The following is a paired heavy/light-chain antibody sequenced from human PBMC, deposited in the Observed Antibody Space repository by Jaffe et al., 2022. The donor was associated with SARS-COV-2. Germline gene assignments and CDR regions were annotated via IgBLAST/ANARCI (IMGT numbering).Light chain of an antibody. Sequence: QSALTQPASVSGSPGQSITISCTGTSSDVGGYNYVSWYQQHPGKAPKLMIYEVSNRPSGVSNRFSGSKSGNTASLTISGLQAEDEADYYCSSYTSSSPLDFGTGTKVTVL. J-gene: IGLJ1*01. V-gene: IGLV2-14*01. CDR1: SSDVGGYNY. CDR2: EVS. CDR3: SSYTSSSPLD.
Heavy chain of an antibody. D-gene: IGHD2-15*01. Sequence: QVQLVQSGAEVKKPGSSVKVSCKASGGTFSSYAISWVRQAPGQGLEWMGGIIPIFGTANYAQKFQGRVTITADESTSTAYMELSSLRSEDTAVYYCARRGGCSGGSCYSPDYYYYYGMDVWGQGTTVTVSS. CDR1: GGTFSSYA. CDR2: IIPIFGTA. J-gene: IGHJ6*02. V-gene: IGHV1-69*01. CDR3: ARRGGCSGGSCYSPDYYYYYGMDV.